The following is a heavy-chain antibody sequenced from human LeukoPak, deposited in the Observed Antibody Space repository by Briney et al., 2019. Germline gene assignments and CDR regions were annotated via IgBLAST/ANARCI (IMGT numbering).Heavy chain of an antibody. CDR2: ISSSSSYI. D-gene: IGHD6-13*01. V-gene: IGHV3-21*01. CDR1: GFTFSSHG. Sequence: GGSLRLSCVASGFTFSSHGMNWARQAPGKGLEWVSSISSSSSYIYYADSVKGRFTISRDNAKNSLYLQMNSLRAEDTAVYYCAREMTGYSSSWYVFPPDYWGQGTLVTVSS. J-gene: IGHJ4*02. CDR3: AREMTGYSSSWYVFPPDY.